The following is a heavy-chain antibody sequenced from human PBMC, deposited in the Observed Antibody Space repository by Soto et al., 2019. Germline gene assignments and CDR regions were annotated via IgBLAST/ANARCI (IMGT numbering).Heavy chain of an antibody. CDR2: IYWNDDK. Sequence: GSGPTLVNPTQTLTLTCTFSGFSLSTSGVGVGWIRQPPGKALEWLALIYWNDDKRYSPSLKSRLTITKDTSKNQVVLTMTNMDPVDTATYYCAHMRYSSSWRTLRYYYYGMDVWGQGTTVTVSS. CDR3: AHMRYSSSWRTLRYYYYGMDV. V-gene: IGHV2-5*01. D-gene: IGHD6-13*01. J-gene: IGHJ6*02. CDR1: GFSLSTSGVG.